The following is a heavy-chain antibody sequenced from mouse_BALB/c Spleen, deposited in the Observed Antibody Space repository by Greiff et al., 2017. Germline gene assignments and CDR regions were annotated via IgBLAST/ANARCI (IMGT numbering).Heavy chain of an antibody. J-gene: IGHJ2*01. CDR2: IYPGSGST. V-gene: IGHV1S22*01. Sequence: LQQPGSELVRPGASVKLSCKASGYTFTSYWMHWVKQRPGQGLEWIGKIYPGSGSTNYDEKFKGKATLTVDTSSSTAYMQLSSLTSEDSAVYYCTRSIHYYGYRGYYFDYWGQGTTVTVSS. CDR1: GYTFTSYW. CDR3: TRSIHYYGYRGYYFDY. D-gene: IGHD1-2*01.